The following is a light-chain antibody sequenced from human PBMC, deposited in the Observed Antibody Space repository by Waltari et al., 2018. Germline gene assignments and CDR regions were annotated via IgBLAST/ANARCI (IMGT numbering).Light chain of an antibody. Sequence: DIQMTQSPSTVSASLGDRVTNPCRASQNLNTFLSWLQQKPGAVPNLLIYDASTLERGVPSRFSGSGSGTHFTLTISGLQPDDFATYYCQQYYDYPINFGQGTRL. CDR3: QQYYDYPIN. CDR2: DAS. CDR1: QNLNTF. V-gene: IGKV1-5*01. J-gene: IGKJ5*01.